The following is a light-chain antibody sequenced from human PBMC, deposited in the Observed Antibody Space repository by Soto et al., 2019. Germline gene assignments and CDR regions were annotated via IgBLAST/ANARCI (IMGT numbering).Light chain of an antibody. J-gene: IGKJ1*01. CDR1: QGISNY. CDR2: AAS. V-gene: IGKV1-27*01. Sequence: DIQMTQSPTSLSASVGDRVTITCRASQGISNYLAWYQHKPGKVPKLLIYAASTLQSGVPSRFSGSGSGTDFSLTISSLQPEDAAIYYCQKYNSAPRTFGQGTKVEIK. CDR3: QKYNSAPRT.